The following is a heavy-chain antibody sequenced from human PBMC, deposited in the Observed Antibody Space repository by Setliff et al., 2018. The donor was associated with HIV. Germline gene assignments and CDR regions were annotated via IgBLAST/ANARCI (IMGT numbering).Heavy chain of an antibody. CDR2: VKSKTDGGTT. Sequence: GGSLRLSCAASGFTFSNAWMNWVRQAPGKGLEWVGRVKSKTDGGTTDYAAPVKGRFTISRDDSKNTLYLQMNSLKTEDTAIYYCTTKPPAADFQHWGQGTLVTVSS. J-gene: IGHJ1*01. V-gene: IGHV3-15*07. CDR3: TTKPPAADFQH. CDR1: GFTFSNAW. D-gene: IGHD2-2*01.